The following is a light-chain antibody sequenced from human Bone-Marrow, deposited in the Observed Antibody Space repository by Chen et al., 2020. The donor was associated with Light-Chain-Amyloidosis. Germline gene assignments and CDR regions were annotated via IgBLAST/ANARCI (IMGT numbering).Light chain of an antibody. J-gene: IGLJ2*01. Sequence: SYELTQPPSVSVSPGQTARITCSGDDLPTKYAYWYQQKTGQAPVLVIHRATERPSGISERLAGSSSGKTATLTISGVQAEDEADYHCQSADSSGTYEVIFGGGTKLTVL. CDR3: QSADSSGTYEVI. CDR1: DLPTKY. V-gene: IGLV3-25*03. CDR2: RAT.